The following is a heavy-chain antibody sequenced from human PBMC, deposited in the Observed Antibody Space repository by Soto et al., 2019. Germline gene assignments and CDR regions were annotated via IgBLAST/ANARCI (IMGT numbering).Heavy chain of an antibody. J-gene: IGHJ4*02. Sequence: PGGSLRLSCAASGFTFSRYWMSWVRQAPGRGLEWVANIKQDGSEKYYVASVKGRFTMSKDNVKNSLYLQMNSLRAEDTAPYYCARVRYGGNSYYFDYWGQGTQVTVSS. CDR1: GFTFSRYW. CDR3: ARVRYGGNSYYFDY. V-gene: IGHV3-7*03. CDR2: IKQDGSEK. D-gene: IGHD4-17*01.